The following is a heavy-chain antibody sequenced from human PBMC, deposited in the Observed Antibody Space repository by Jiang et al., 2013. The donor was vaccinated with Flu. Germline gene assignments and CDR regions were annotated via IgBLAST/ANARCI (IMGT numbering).Heavy chain of an antibody. CDR2: INPSGGST. J-gene: IGHJ4*02. Sequence: GAEVKKPGASVKVSCNTSGYDFTNYYMNWVRQAPGKGPEWMGIINPSGGSTNYAQKFQGRLAMTRDTSTSTVYMELTGLRSEDTAVYYCARGTRLWFYYFDFWGQGTPVTVSS. CDR3: ARGTRLWFYYFDF. D-gene: IGHD2-21*01. V-gene: IGHV1-46*01. CDR1: GYDFTNYY.